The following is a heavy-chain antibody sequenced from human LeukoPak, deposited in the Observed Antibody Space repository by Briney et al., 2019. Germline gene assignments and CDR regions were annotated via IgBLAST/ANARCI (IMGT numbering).Heavy chain of an antibody. Sequence: GGSLRLSCAASGFTFDDYAMHWVRQAPGKGLEWVSGISWNSGSIGYADSVKGRFTISRDNAKNSLYLRMNSLRAEDTALYYCAKDMGYSYGLPHYWGQGTLVTVSS. CDR2: ISWNSGSI. D-gene: IGHD5-18*01. CDR3: AKDMGYSYGLPHY. CDR1: GFTFDDYA. V-gene: IGHV3-9*01. J-gene: IGHJ4*02.